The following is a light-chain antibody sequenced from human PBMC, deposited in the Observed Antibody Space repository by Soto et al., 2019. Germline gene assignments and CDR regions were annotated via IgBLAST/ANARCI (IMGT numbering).Light chain of an antibody. CDR1: SSNIEEGYD. J-gene: IGLJ2*01. CDR2: GNS. Sequence: QAVVTQPPSVSGAPGQRVTISCTVSSSNIEEGYDVHWYQQLPGTAPKLLIYGNSNRPSGVPDRFSGSKSGTSASLSITGLQAEDEADYYCQSYDSSLSGWKVFGGGTKLTVL. CDR3: QSYDSSLSGWKV. V-gene: IGLV1-40*01.